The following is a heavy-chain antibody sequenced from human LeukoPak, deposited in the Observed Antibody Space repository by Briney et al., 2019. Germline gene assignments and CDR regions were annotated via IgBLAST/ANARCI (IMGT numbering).Heavy chain of an antibody. V-gene: IGHV3-74*01. Sequence: GGSLRLPCAASGFTFSMYWMHWVRQAPGKGLVWVSRIKSDGSTNYADSVKGRFTISRDNAKNTVSLQMNSLRPEDTGVYYCTRAPSEIGSYYPEYFRHWGQGTLVTVSS. D-gene: IGHD3-10*01. CDR2: IKSDGST. CDR1: GFTFSMYW. CDR3: TRAPSEIGSYYPEYFRH. J-gene: IGHJ1*01.